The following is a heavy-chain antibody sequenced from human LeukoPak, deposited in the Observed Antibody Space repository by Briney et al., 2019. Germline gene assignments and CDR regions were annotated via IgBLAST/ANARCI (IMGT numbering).Heavy chain of an antibody. J-gene: IGHJ4*02. CDR2: ISGSGGTT. D-gene: IGHD2-8*01. V-gene: IGHV3-23*01. CDR3: AKRPGQNTNGYLDY. CDR1: GFTFSSAW. Sequence: PGGPLRLSCAASGFTFSSAWMNWVRQAPGKGLEWVSAISGSGGTTYYADSVKGRFTVSRDNSKNTLYLQMNSLGAEDTAVYYCAKRPGQNTNGYLDYWGQGTLVAVSS.